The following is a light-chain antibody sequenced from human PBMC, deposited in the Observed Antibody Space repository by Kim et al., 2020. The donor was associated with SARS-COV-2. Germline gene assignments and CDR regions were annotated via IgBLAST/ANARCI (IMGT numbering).Light chain of an antibody. CDR3: VLYMGSGIWV. CDR1: SSSISTSYN. J-gene: IGLJ3*02. Sequence: GGADTLPCSLISSSISTSYNPCWYQQTPGQAPRTLIYSTNTRSTGVPDRFSGSILGNKAALTITGAQADDESDYYCVLYMGSGIWVFGGGTKLTVL. CDR2: STN. V-gene: IGLV8-61*01.